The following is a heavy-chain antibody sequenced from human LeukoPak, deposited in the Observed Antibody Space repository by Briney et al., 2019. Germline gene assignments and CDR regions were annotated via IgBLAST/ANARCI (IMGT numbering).Heavy chain of an antibody. Sequence: GGSLRLSCAASGFTFSSYSMTWVRQAPGKGLEWVSSISSSSYIYYADSVKGRFTISRDNAKNSLYLQMNSLRAEDTAVYYCARDPGDAKPDIWGQGTMVTVSS. CDR1: GFTFSSYS. D-gene: IGHD3-10*01. V-gene: IGHV3-21*01. CDR3: ARDPGDAKPDI. CDR2: ISSSSYI. J-gene: IGHJ3*02.